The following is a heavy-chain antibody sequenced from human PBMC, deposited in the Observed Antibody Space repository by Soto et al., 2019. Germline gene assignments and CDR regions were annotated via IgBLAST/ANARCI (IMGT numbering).Heavy chain of an antibody. CDR2: IRGSGGST. V-gene: IGHV3-23*01. CDR1: GFTFSSYA. J-gene: IGHJ4*02. Sequence: GGSLRLSCVASGFTFSSYAMSWVRQAPGKGLEWVSTIRGSGGSTFYAESVKGRFTSSRDNSNNTVYLQMNSLRAEDTAVYYCAKPDGVFDTSGYYGYWGQGTLVTVSS. CDR3: AKPDGVFDTSGYYGY. D-gene: IGHD3-22*01.